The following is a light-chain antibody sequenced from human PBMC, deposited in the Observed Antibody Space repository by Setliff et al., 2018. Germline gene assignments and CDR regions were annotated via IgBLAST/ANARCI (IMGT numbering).Light chain of an antibody. V-gene: IGLV1-51*01. J-gene: IGLJ3*02. CDR1: SSDIENTY. CDR2: DNN. CDR3: GTWDRPLWV. Sequence: QSVLTQPPSVSAAPGQKVSISCSGNSSDIENTYICWYQHLPGTAPKLLIYDNNKRPSGISDRFSGSKSGTPATLDISGLQTGDEAHYYCGTWDRPLWVFGGGTK.